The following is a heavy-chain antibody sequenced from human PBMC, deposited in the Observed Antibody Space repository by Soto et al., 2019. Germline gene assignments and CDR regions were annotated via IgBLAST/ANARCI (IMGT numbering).Heavy chain of an antibody. CDR2: IYYGGSI. J-gene: IGHJ4*02. Sequence: QVQLQESGPGLVKPSETLSLTCTVSGGSISTDYWSWIRQSPGKGLEWIGYIYYGGSINYNPSLERRVAISVDTSKNQFSLKMTSVTAADTAVYYCARPWDWGSLAYWGQGTLVTVSS. CDR3: ARPWDWGSLAY. V-gene: IGHV4-59*08. D-gene: IGHD3-16*01. CDR1: GGSISTDY.